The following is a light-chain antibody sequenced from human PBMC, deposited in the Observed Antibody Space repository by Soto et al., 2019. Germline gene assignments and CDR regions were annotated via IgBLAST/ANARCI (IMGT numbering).Light chain of an antibody. V-gene: IGLV2-23*02. Sequence: SCTGTSSDVGSYNLVSWYQQHPGKAPKLMIYEVTQRPSGVANRFSGSKSGNTASLTISGLQAEDEADYYCCSYAPSSTYVFGPGTKLTVL. CDR1: SSDVGSYNL. CDR3: CSYAPSSTYV. J-gene: IGLJ1*01. CDR2: EVT.